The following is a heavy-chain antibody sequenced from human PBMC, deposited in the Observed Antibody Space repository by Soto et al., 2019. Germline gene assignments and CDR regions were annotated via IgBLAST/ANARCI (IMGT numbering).Heavy chain of an antibody. V-gene: IGHV3-9*01. D-gene: IGHD3-16*01. Sequence: EVQLVESGGGLVQPGRSLRLSCAASGFTFDDYAMHWVRQAPGKGLEWVSGISWNSGSIGYADSVKGRFTISRDNAKNSLYLQMNSLRAEDTALYYGAKDRGISQPRYYGMDVWGQGTTVTVSS. CDR3: AKDRGISQPRYYGMDV. CDR1: GFTFDDYA. J-gene: IGHJ6*02. CDR2: ISWNSGSI.